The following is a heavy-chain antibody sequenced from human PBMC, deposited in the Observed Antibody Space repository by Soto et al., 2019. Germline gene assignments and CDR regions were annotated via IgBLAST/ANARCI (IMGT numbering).Heavy chain of an antibody. CDR1: GYTFTSYA. V-gene: IGHV1-3*01. Sequence: QVQLVQSGAEVKKPGASVKVSCKASGYTFTSYAMHWMRQAPGQRLEWMGWINAGNGNTKYSQKFQGRVTITRDTSSSTVYMELSSLRSEDTAVYYCARSRLRLGEVSLYGYWGQGTLVTVSS. CDR2: INAGNGNT. D-gene: IGHD3-16*02. J-gene: IGHJ4*02. CDR3: ARSRLRLGEVSLYGY.